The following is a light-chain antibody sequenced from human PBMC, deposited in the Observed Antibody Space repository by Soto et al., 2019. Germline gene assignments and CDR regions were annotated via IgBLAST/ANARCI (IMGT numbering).Light chain of an antibody. Sequence: QSALTQPASVSGSPGQSITISCTGTSSDVGGYNYVSWYQQHPGKAPKLMIYEVSNRPSGVSNRFSGSKSGNTASLTISGLQADDEADYYCSSYTSSSTHFVFGGGTKVTVL. CDR2: EVS. CDR1: SSDVGGYNY. J-gene: IGLJ2*01. CDR3: SSYTSSSTHFV. V-gene: IGLV2-14*01.